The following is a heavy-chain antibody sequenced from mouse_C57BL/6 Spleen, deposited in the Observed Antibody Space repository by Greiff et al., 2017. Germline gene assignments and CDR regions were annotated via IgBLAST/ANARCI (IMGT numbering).Heavy chain of an antibody. Sequence: QVQLQQPGAELVKPGASVKLSCKASGYTFTSYWMHWVKQRPGQGLEWIGMIHPNSGSTNYNEKFKSKATLTVDKSSSTAYMQLSSLTSEASAVYYCARRDGNYRVLFAYWGQGTLVTVSA. CDR2: IHPNSGST. D-gene: IGHD2-1*01. CDR1: GYTFTSYW. J-gene: IGHJ3*01. CDR3: ARRDGNYRVLFAY. V-gene: IGHV1-64*01.